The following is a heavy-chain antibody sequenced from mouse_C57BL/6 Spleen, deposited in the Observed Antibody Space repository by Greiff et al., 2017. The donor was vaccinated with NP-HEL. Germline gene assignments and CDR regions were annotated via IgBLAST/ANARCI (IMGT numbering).Heavy chain of an antibody. J-gene: IGHJ1*03. V-gene: IGHV1-39*01. Sequence: EVQLQQSGPELVKPGASVKISCKASGYSFTDYNMNWVKQSTGKSLEWIGVINPNYGTTSYNRKFKGKATLTVDQSSSTAYMQLNSLTSEDSAVYYCARRVQLGSYWYFDVWGTGTTVTVSS. CDR3: ARRVQLGSYWYFDV. CDR2: INPNYGTT. D-gene: IGHD4-1*02. CDR1: GYSFTDYN.